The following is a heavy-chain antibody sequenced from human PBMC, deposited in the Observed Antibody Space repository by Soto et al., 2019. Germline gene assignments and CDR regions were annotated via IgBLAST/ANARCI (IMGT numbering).Heavy chain of an antibody. D-gene: IGHD3-3*01. CDR2: ISYSGTTT. Sequence: EVQLLESGGGLVQPAGSLRLSCAASGFTFSSHAMSWVRQAPGKGLEWVSAISYSGTTTYYAESVKGRFTISRDNSKNTLYLQMNSLRVEDMAIYYCAKRFTLFGEVKLSPDFDYWGQGTLVTVSS. J-gene: IGHJ4*02. V-gene: IGHV3-23*01. CDR1: GFTFSSHA. CDR3: AKRFTLFGEVKLSPDFDY.